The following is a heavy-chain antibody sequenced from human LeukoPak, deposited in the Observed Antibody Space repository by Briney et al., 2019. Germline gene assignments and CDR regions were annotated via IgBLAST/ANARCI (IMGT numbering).Heavy chain of an antibody. CDR2: ICGDGGST. J-gene: IGHJ4*02. V-gene: IGHV3-43*02. Sequence: GRSLRLSCASSGFTFDDYDMQGVRQAPGKGLEGVSLICGDGGSTFYAASVKGRFTMSRDNSKNSLYLQMNSLRTEDTAFYYCTKDPDSDYGGYVSSSQDDFWGQGTLVTVSS. CDR1: GFTFDDYD. D-gene: IGHD4-17*01. CDR3: TKDPDSDYGGYVSSSQDDF.